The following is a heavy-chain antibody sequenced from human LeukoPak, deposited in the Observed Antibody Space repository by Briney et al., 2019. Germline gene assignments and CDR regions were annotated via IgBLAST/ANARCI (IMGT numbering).Heavy chain of an antibody. Sequence: GASVKVSCRASGYTFTSYDISWVRQAPGQGLEWMGWISAYNGNTNYAQKLQGRVTMTTDTSTSTAYMELRSLRSDDTAVYYCARDYLNHYYYYGMDVWGQGTTVTVSS. CDR2: ISAYNGNT. CDR3: ARDYLNHYYYYGMDV. J-gene: IGHJ6*02. V-gene: IGHV1-18*01. CDR1: GYTFTSYD.